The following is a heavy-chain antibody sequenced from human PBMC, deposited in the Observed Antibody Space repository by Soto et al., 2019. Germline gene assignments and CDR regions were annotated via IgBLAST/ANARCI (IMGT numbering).Heavy chain of an antibody. V-gene: IGHV4-59*08. J-gene: IGHJ6*03. Sequence: SETLSLTCTVSGGSISSYYWSWIRQPPGKGLEWIGYIYYSGSTNYNPSLKSRVTISVDTSKNQFSLKLSSVTAADTAVYYCARLAQPYYYYYMDVRGKGTTVTVSS. CDR2: IYYSGST. CDR3: ARLAQPYYYYYMDV. CDR1: GGSISSYY.